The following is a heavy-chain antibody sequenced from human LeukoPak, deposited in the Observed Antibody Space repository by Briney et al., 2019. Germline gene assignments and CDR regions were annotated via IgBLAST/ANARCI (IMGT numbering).Heavy chain of an antibody. D-gene: IGHD5-18*01. CDR1: GFTFSSYA. CDR3: AKDTASSWWYFDL. V-gene: IGHV3-23*01. J-gene: IGHJ2*01. Sequence: GGSLRLSCAASGFTFSSYAMSWVRQAPGKGLEWVSAITGSGGSTYYADSVKGWFTISRDNSKNTLYLHMNSLRAEDTAVYYCAKDTASSWWYFDLWGRGTLVTVSS. CDR2: ITGSGGST.